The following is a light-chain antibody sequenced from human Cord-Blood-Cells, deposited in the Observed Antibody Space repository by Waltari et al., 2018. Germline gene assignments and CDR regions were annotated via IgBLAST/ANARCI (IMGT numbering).Light chain of an antibody. CDR2: RNN. CDR3: AAWDDSLSGPVV. J-gene: IGLJ2*01. V-gene: IGLV1-47*01. Sequence: QSVLTQPPSASGTPGQRVTISCSGSSSNIGSNYVYWYQQLPGTAPKLLIYRNNRRPSGVPDRFSGSKSGTSASLAIRGLRSEDEADYYCAAWDDSLSGPVVFGGGTKLTVL. CDR1: SSNIGSNY.